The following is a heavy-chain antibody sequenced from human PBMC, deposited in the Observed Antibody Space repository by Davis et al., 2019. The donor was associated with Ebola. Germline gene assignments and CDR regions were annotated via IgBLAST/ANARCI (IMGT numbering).Heavy chain of an antibody. J-gene: IGHJ1*01. CDR2: INPHSGGT. D-gene: IGHD6-19*01. CDR3: ASGSGWTLYFPH. V-gene: IGHV1-2*02. CDR1: GYTFTGSY. Sequence: ASVKVSCKASGYTFTGSYMHWVRQAPGQGLEWMGWINPHSGGTDFAQKFQGRVTMTRDTSVSTAYMELSRLRSDDTAVYYCASGSGWTLYFPHWGQGTLVTVSS.